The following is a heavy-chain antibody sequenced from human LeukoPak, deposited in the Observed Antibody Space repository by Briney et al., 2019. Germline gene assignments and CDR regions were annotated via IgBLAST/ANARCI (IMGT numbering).Heavy chain of an antibody. D-gene: IGHD6-13*01. CDR1: GYSISSGYY. CDR3: AREERLYSSSWYPRPYYYYMDV. V-gene: IGHV4-38-2*02. J-gene: IGHJ6*03. CDR2: IYHSGST. Sequence: PSETLSLTCTVSGYSISSGYYWGWIRQPPGKGLEWIGSIYHSGSTYYNPSLKSRVTISVDTSKNQFSLKLSSVTAADTAVYYCAREERLYSSSWYPRPYYYYMDVWGKGTTVTISS.